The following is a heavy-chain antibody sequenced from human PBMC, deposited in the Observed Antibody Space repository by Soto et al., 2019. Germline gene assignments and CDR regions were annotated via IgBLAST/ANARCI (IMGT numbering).Heavy chain of an antibody. Sequence: SETLSLTCAVSGGSFTSNNWWTWVRQPPGQGLEWIGEIYRTGSTNYNPSLKSRVTISLDKSENQFSLKVTSLTAADTAVYYCASRDPGTSVDYWGQGILVTVSS. J-gene: IGHJ4*02. CDR2: IYRTGST. CDR3: ASRDPGTSVDY. V-gene: IGHV4-4*02. D-gene: IGHD1-7*01. CDR1: GGSFTSNNW.